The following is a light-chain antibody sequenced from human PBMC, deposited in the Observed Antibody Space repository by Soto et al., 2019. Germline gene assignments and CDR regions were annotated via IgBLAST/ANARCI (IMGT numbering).Light chain of an antibody. V-gene: IGKV3-11*01. J-gene: IGKJ4*01. CDR2: DAS. CDR1: QSFSSY. Sequence: EIVLTQSPAPLSLSPGERATLSCRASQSFSSYLAWYQQKPGQAPRLLIYDASNRATGIPARFSGSGSGTDFTLTISSLEPEDFAVYYCQQRSNWPLTFGGGTKVEIK. CDR3: QQRSNWPLT.